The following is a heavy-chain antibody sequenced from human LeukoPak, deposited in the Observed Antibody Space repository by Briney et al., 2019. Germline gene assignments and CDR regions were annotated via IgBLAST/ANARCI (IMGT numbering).Heavy chain of an antibody. Sequence: GGSLRLSCAASGFTFSSYSMNWVRQAPGKGLEWVSSISSSSRYIYYADSVKGRFTISRDNAKNSLYLQMNSLRAEDTAVYYCARVSVAAADDYWGQGTLVTVSS. CDR2: ISSSSRYI. V-gene: IGHV3-21*01. D-gene: IGHD6-13*01. CDR3: ARVSVAAADDY. CDR1: GFTFSSYS. J-gene: IGHJ4*02.